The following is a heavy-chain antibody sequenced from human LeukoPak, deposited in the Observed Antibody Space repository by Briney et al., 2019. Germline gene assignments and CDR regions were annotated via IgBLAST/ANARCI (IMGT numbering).Heavy chain of an antibody. V-gene: IGHV3-7*01. J-gene: IGHJ4*02. CDR3: ATRLG. CDR2: IKEDGSEK. CDR1: GFTFRNYW. Sequence: GALRLSCAASGFTFRNYWMSWVRQAPGKGLEWVANIKEDGSEKNYVDSVKGRFTISRDNADNSLSLQMSSLRVEDTAVYYCATRLGWGQGTLVTVSS.